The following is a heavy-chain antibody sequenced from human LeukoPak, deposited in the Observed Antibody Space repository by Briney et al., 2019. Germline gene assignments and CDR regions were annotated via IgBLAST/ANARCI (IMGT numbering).Heavy chain of an antibody. J-gene: IGHJ6*04. D-gene: IGHD3-10*01. Sequence: GGSLRLSCAASGFTVSSNYMSWVRQTPGKGLEWVSVIYSGGITYYADSVKGRFTISRDNSKNTLYLQMNSLRAEDTAVYYCARVGYYGSGSYYEDYYYYGMDVWGKGTTVTVSS. CDR2: IYSGGIT. CDR3: ARVGYYGSGSYYEDYYYYGMDV. V-gene: IGHV3-53*01. CDR1: GFTVSSNY.